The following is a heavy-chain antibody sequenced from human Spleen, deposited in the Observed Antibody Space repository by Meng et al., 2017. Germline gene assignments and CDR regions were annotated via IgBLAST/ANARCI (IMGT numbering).Heavy chain of an antibody. CDR2: IYHSGST. CDR1: GYSISSGYY. V-gene: IGHV4-38-2*02. J-gene: IGHJ3*02. CDR3: ARDIYCYDSSGYYSLIDAFDLI. Sequence: SETLSLTCTVSGYSISSGYYWGWIRQPPGKGLEWIGSIYHSGSTYYNPSLKSRVTISVDTSKNQFSLKLSSVTAADTAVYYCARDIYCYDSSGYYSLIDAFDLIWGQGTMVTVSS. D-gene: IGHD3-22*01.